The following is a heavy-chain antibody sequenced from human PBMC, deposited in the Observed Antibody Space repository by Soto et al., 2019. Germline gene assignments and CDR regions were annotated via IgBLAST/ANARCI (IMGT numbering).Heavy chain of an antibody. CDR2: IYYSGST. D-gene: IGHD6-19*01. J-gene: IGHJ6*02. CDR1: GGSISSGGYY. V-gene: IGHV4-31*03. Sequence: QVQLQESGPGLVKPSQTLSLTCTVSGGSISSGGYYWSWIRQHPGKGLEWIGYIYYSGSTYSNTSLKSRVTISVDTSKNQFSLKLSSVTAADTAVYYCARDNRDDSSLTDYYYYGMDVWGQGTTVTVSS. CDR3: ARDNRDDSSLTDYYYYGMDV.